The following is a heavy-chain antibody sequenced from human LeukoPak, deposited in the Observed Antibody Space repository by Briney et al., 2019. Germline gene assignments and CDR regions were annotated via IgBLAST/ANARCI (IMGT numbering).Heavy chain of an antibody. J-gene: IGHJ4*02. V-gene: IGHV4-59*01. CDR1: GGSFSGYY. D-gene: IGHD6-13*01. CDR3: ASLRGLIAAAGSQFDY. CDR2: IYYSGST. Sequence: SETLSLTCAVYGGSFSGYYWSWIRQPPGKGLEWIGYIYYSGSTNYNPSLKSRVTISVDTSKNQFSLKLSSVTAADTAVYYCASLRGLIAAAGSQFDYWGQGTLVTVSS.